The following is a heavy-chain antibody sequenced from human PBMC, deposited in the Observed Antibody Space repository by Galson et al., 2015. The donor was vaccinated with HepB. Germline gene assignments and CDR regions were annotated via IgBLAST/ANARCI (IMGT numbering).Heavy chain of an antibody. V-gene: IGHV3-74*01. CDR3: ARDGAQVRWELLRYNNSGMDV. D-gene: IGHD2-15*01. CDR1: GLTFSRHW. CDR2: INSDGSST. J-gene: IGHJ6*02. Sequence: SLRLSCAASGLTFSRHWMHWVRQDPGKGLVWVSRINSDGSSTVYADSVKGRFTISRDNAKNTLYLQMSSLRVEDSAVYYCARDGAQVRWELLRYNNSGMDVWGQGTTVTVSS.